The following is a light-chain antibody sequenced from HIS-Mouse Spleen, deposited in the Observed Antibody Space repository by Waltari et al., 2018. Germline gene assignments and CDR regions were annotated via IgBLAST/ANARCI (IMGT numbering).Light chain of an antibody. J-gene: IGLJ2*01. Sequence: SYELTQPPSVSVSPGQPARITCPGDALPQKYAYWYQQKSGQAPGLVIYEDSKRPSGIPERFSGSSSGTMATLTISGAQVEDEADYYCYSTDSSGNHRVFGGGTKLTVL. CDR2: EDS. CDR3: YSTDSSGNHRV. V-gene: IGLV3-10*01. CDR1: ALPQKY.